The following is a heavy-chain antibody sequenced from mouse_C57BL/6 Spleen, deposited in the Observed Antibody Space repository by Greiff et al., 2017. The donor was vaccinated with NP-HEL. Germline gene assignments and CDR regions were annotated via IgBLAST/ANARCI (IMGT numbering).Heavy chain of an antibody. D-gene: IGHD2-4*01. J-gene: IGHJ2*01. CDR1: GYTFTEYT. CDR3: ARHEDRIYYDYDGGFDY. Sequence: QVQLQQPGAELVKPGASVKLSCKASGYTFTEYTIHWVKQRSGQGLEWIGWFYPGSGSIKYNEKFKDKATLTADKSSSTVYMELSRLTSEDSAVYFCARHEDRIYYDYDGGFDYWGQGTTLTVSS. V-gene: IGHV1-62-2*01. CDR2: FYPGSGSI.